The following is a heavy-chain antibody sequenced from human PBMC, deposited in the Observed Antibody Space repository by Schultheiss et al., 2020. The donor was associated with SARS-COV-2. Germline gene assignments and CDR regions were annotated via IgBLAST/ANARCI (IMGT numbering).Heavy chain of an antibody. CDR3: AKVVHFWSGFDY. J-gene: IGHJ4*02. CDR2: INPNSGGT. V-gene: IGHV1-2*04. D-gene: IGHD3-3*02. CDR1: GYTFTGYY. Sequence: ASVKVSCKASGYTFTGYYMHWVRQAPGQGLEWMGWINPNSGGTNYAQKFQGWVTMTRDTSISTDYMELSSLRSEDTGVYYCAKVVHFWSGFDYWGQGTLVTVSS.